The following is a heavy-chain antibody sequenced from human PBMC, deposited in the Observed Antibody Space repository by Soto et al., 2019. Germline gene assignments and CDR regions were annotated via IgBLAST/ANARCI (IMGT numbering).Heavy chain of an antibody. CDR1: GGSFSGYY. V-gene: IGHV4-34*01. J-gene: IGHJ5*02. CDR3: ARVYSSSWDLTFDP. Sequence: QVQLQQWGAGLLKPSETLSLTCAVYGGSFSGYYWSWIRQPPGKGLEWIGEINHSGSTNYNPSLKSRVTISVDTSKTQFSLKLSSVTAADTAVYYCARVYSSSWDLTFDPWGQGTLVTVSS. D-gene: IGHD6-13*01. CDR2: INHSGST.